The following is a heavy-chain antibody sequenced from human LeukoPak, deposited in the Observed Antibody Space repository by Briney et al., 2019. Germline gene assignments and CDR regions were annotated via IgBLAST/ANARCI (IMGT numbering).Heavy chain of an antibody. V-gene: IGHV4-61*01. Sequence: SETLSRTCTVSGGSVSSDSYYWSWIRQPPGKGLEWIGYIYHSGSTSYIPSLKGRVTISVDTSKNQFFLKLSSVTAADTAVYYCARDGGMLRGLIDSWGQGTLVTVSS. CDR1: GGSVSSDSYY. D-gene: IGHD3-10*01. CDR2: IYHSGST. J-gene: IGHJ4*02. CDR3: ARDGGMLRGLIDS.